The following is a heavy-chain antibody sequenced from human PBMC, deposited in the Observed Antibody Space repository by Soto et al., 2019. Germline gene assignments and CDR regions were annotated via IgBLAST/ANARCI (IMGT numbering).Heavy chain of an antibody. CDR1: GYTFTGYY. J-gene: IGHJ3*02. Sequence: ASVKVSCKASGYTFTGYYMHWVRQAPGQGLEWMGWINPNSGGTNYAQKFQGWVTMTRDTSIRTDDMELRRLRSDETDVYYCARDRIGCDRAFDIWGQGTMVTVSS. V-gene: IGHV1-2*04. CDR2: INPNSGGT. D-gene: IGHD3-3*01. CDR3: ARDRIGCDRAFDI.